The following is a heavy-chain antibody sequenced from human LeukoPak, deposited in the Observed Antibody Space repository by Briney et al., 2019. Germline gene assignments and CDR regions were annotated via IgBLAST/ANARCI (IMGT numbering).Heavy chain of an antibody. J-gene: IGHJ4*02. CDR3: VRDGGEWLPDV. CDR2: IYTSGST. Sequence: SQTLSLTCSVSGGSITSGNYYWSWIRQPAGKGLEWIGRIYTSGSTNYNPSLKSRVTISVDTSKGQISLNLKSVTAADTGLNYCVRDGGEWLPDVWGQGTLVTVSS. D-gene: IGHD3-3*01. CDR1: GGSITSGNYY. V-gene: IGHV4-61*02.